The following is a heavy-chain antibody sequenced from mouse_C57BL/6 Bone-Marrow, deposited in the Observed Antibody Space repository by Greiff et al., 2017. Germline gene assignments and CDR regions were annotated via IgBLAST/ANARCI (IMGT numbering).Heavy chain of an antibody. CDR1: GYTFTSYW. J-gene: IGHJ2*01. Sequence: QVQLQQPGTELVKPGASVKLSCKASGYTFTSYWMHWVKQRPGPGLEWIGNINPSNGGTNYNEKFKSKATLTVDKSSSTAYMQLSSLTSEDSAVYYCARSRGYYSVFDYWGQGTTLTVSS. CDR3: ARSRGYYSVFDY. CDR2: INPSNGGT. D-gene: IGHD2-12*01. V-gene: IGHV1-53*01.